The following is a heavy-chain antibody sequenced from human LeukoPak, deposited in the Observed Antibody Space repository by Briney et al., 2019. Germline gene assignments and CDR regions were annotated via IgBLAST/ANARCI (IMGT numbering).Heavy chain of an antibody. CDR1: GYTFTSYY. CDR2: INPSGGST. V-gene: IGHV1-46*01. CDR3: AREIPGGYFDWLYNWFDP. D-gene: IGHD3-9*01. J-gene: IGHJ5*02. Sequence: ASVKVSCKASGYTFTSYYMHWVRQAPGQGLEWMGIINPSGGSTSYAQKFQGRVTMPRDTSTSTVYMELSSLRSEDTAVYYCAREIPGGYFDWLYNWFDPWGQGTLVTVSS.